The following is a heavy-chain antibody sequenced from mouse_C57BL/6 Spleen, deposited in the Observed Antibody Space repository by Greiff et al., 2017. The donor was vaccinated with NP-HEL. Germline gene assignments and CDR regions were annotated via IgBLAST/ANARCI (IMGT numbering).Heavy chain of an antibody. CDR3: ARKVRNYYGREMYWYFDV. V-gene: IGHV1-69*01. D-gene: IGHD1-1*01. CDR1: GYTFTSYW. Sequence: QVQLQQPGAELVMPGASVKLSCKASGYTFTSYWMHWVKQRPGQGLEWIGEIDPSDSYTNYNQKFKGKSTLTVDKSSSTAYMQLSSLTSEDSAVYYCARKVRNYYGREMYWYFDVWGTGTTVTVSS. CDR2: IDPSDSYT. J-gene: IGHJ1*03.